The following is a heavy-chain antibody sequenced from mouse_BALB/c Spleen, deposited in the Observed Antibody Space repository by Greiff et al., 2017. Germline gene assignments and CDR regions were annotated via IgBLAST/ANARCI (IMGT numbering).Heavy chain of an antibody. CDR2: ISSGGSYT. CDR3: ARHPAY. V-gene: IGHV5-9-3*01. Sequence: DVMLVESGGGLVKPGGSLKLSCAASGFTFSSYAMSWVRQTPEKRLEWVATISSGGSYTYYPDSVKGRFTISRDNAKNTLYLQMSSLRSEDTAMYYCARHPAYWGQGTLVTVSA. CDR1: GFTFSSYA. J-gene: IGHJ3*01.